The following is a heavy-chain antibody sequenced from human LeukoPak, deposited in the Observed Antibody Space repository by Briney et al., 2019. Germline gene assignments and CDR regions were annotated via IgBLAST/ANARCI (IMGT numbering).Heavy chain of an antibody. Sequence: SVKVSCKASGGTFNSYAISWVRLAPGQGLEWMGRIIPIFGIANYAQKFQGRVTITADKSTSTAYMELSSLRSEDTAVYYCARAPRGELDPPLYYYYGMDVWGQGTTVTVSS. CDR1: GGTFNSYA. CDR3: ARAPRGELDPPLYYYYGMDV. J-gene: IGHJ6*02. CDR2: IIPIFGIA. V-gene: IGHV1-69*04. D-gene: IGHD1-1*01.